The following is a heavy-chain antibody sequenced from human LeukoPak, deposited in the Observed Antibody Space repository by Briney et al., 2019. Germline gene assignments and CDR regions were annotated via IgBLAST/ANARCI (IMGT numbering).Heavy chain of an antibody. CDR3: ARRSWYSSGLV. V-gene: IGHV4-34*01. J-gene: IGHJ4*02. CDR2: INHSGST. Sequence: SETLSLTCAVYGGSFSDYYWSWIRQPPGKGLEWIGEINHSGSTNYNPSLKSRVTISVDTSKNQFSLKLSSVTAADTAVYYCARRSWYSSGLVWGQGTLVTVSS. D-gene: IGHD6-19*01. CDR1: GGSFSDYY.